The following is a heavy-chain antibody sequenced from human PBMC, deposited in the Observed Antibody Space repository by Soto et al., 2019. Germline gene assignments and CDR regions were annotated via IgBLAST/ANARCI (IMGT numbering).Heavy chain of an antibody. Sequence: SPTLSLTCAISGDSVSSNSAAWNWIRQSPSRGLEWLGRTYYRSKWYNDYAVSVKSRITINPDTSKNQFSLQLNSVTPEDTAAYYCARARDIVLMVYAPSYYYYYGMDVWGQGTTVTVSS. CDR1: GDSVSSNSAA. CDR3: ARARDIVLMVYAPSYYYYYGMDV. D-gene: IGHD2-8*01. V-gene: IGHV6-1*01. CDR2: TYYRSKWYN. J-gene: IGHJ6*02.